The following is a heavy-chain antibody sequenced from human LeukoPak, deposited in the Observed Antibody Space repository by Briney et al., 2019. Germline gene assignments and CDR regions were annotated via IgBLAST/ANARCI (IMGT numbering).Heavy chain of an antibody. CDR3: ARAVLTEDAFDI. J-gene: IGHJ3*02. CDR1: GFTVSSNY. Sequence: GGSLRLSCAASGFTVSSNYMSWVRQAPGKGLEWVSVIYSGGSTCYADSVKGRFTISRDNSKNTLYLQMNSLRAEDTAVYYCARAVLTEDAFDIWGQGTMVTVSS. CDR2: IYSGGST. V-gene: IGHV3-66*01. D-gene: IGHD7-27*01.